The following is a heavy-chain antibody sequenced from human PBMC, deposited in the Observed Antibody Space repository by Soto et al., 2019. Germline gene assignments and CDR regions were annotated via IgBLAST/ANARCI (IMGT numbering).Heavy chain of an antibody. CDR1: GFTFSNYN. V-gene: IGHV3-21*01. Sequence: GGSLRLCCAASGFTFSNYNMNWVRQAPGKGLEWVSSISGSSIDIYYADSVKGRFAISRDNAKNSLFLQMNSLRAEDTAVYYCVSNYFDVWGQGTMVTVSS. J-gene: IGHJ3*01. CDR3: VSNYFDV. CDR2: ISGSSIDI.